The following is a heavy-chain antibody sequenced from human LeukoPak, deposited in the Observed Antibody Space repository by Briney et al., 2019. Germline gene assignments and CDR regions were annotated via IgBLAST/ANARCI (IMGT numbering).Heavy chain of an antibody. CDR1: GFTFSSYA. CDR3: AKDAVTIQGPPAPC. Sequence: GGSLRLSCAASGFTFSSYAMSWARQAPGKGLGWVSTISSVGGDTYYAASVKGRFTISRDNSKHMLYLQMSSLRAEHTAVDYCAKDAVTIQGPPAPCGGQGTLLSV. D-gene: IGHD3-3*01. CDR2: ISSVGGDT. J-gene: IGHJ4*01. V-gene: IGHV3-23*01.